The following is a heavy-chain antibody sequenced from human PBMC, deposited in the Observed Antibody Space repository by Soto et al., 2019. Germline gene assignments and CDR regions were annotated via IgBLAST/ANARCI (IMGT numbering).Heavy chain of an antibody. Sequence: EVQLVESGGGIVQPGGSLRLSCTASGFTFSSFWMHWVRQVPGRGLVWVSRISTDGSSTNYADSVKGRFTTSRDNAKNTLYLQMNSLRAEDTAVYYCARNRDGVDYWGQGTLVTVSS. CDR1: GFTFSSFW. J-gene: IGHJ4*02. CDR3: ARNRDGVDY. CDR2: ISTDGSST. V-gene: IGHV3-74*01.